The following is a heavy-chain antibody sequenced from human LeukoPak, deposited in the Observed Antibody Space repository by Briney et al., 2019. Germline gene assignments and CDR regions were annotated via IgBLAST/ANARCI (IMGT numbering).Heavy chain of an antibody. CDR2: ISAYNGNT. V-gene: IGHV1-18*04. D-gene: IGHD5-18*01. J-gene: IGHJ6*02. CDR3: ARGKQQSYGMDV. Sequence: ASVKVSCKASGYTFTGYYMHWVRQAPGQGLEWMGWISAYNGNTNYAQKLQGRVTMTTDTSTSTAYMELRSLRSDDTAVYYCARGKQQSYGMDVWGQGTTVTVSS. CDR1: GYTFTGYY.